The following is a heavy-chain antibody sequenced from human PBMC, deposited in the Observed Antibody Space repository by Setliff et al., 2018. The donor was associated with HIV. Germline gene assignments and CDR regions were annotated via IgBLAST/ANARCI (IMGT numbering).Heavy chain of an antibody. V-gene: IGHV4-34*01. CDR1: GGSFSDYY. CDR3: ANTVPHSTAQDAVDI. Sequence: LSLTCAVYGGSFSDYYWSWIRQPPGKGLEWIGEINHSGSTNYNPSLQSQVTISVDTSKNQFPLKLSSVTAADTGVYYCANTVPHSTAQDAVDIWGQGTMVTVSS. J-gene: IGHJ3*02. CDR2: INHSGST. D-gene: IGHD4-4*01.